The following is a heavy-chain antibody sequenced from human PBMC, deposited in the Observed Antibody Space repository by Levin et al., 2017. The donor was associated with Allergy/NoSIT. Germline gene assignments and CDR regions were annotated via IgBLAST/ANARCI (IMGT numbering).Heavy chain of an antibody. CDR1: GGSISSSSYY. Sequence: SETLSLTCTVSGGSISSSSYYWGWIRQPPGKGLEWIGSIYYSGSTYYNPSLKSRVTISVDTSKNQFSLKLSSVTAADTAVYYCARVNGLYAFWDGYNISMGGYYFDYWGQGTLVTVSS. CDR3: ARVNGLYAFWDGYNISMGGYYFDY. V-gene: IGHV4-39*01. CDR2: IYYSGST. J-gene: IGHJ4*02. D-gene: IGHD5-24*01.